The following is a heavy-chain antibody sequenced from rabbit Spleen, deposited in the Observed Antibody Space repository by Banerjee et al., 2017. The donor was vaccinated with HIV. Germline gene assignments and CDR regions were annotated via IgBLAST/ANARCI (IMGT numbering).Heavy chain of an antibody. V-gene: IGHV1S7*01. CDR3: ARAIVPWLGLTRLDL. CDR1: GFDFTNYY. D-gene: IGHD4-1*01. Sequence: QLTETGGGLVKPGGSLTLSCKASGFDFTNYYISWVHQAPGKGLEWIGIIYAAKGSTDYASWVNGRFTISSDNAQSTVDLKMTSLTAADTATYFCARAIVPWLGLTRLDLWGPGTLVTVS. CDR2: IYAAKGST. J-gene: IGHJ3*01.